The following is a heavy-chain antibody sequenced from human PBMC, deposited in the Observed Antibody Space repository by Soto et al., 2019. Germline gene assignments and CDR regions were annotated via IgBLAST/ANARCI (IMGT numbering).Heavy chain of an antibody. Sequence: ASVKVSCKASGYTFTNSGIIWVRQAPGQGLEWLGWINTDNGNTNYAQHLQGRVTLTTDTSTSTAYMDLRSLRSDDTAVYYCARDQGITTFGVYSMYYYGMDVWGPGTTGTVSS. V-gene: IGHV1-18*01. CDR3: ARDQGITTFGVYSMYYYGMDV. J-gene: IGHJ6*02. CDR2: INTDNGNT. CDR1: GYTFTNSG. D-gene: IGHD3-3*01.